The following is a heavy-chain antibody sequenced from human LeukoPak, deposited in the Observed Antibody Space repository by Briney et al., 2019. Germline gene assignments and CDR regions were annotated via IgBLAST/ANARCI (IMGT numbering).Heavy chain of an antibody. Sequence: GGSLRLSCAASGFTFSTYWMHWVRQTPGKGLEWVSSISSSSSYIYYADSVKGRFTISRDNAKNSLYLQMNSLRAEDTAVYYCAREEPYNWNDPAIDYWGQGTLVTVSS. CDR1: GFTFSTYW. J-gene: IGHJ4*02. V-gene: IGHV3-21*01. D-gene: IGHD1-20*01. CDR3: AREEPYNWNDPAIDY. CDR2: ISSSSSYI.